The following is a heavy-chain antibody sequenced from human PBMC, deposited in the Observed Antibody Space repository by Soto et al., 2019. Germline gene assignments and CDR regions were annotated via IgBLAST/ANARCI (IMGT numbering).Heavy chain of an antibody. CDR2: IYYSGST. CDR1: GVSISSGGYY. D-gene: IGHD3-22*01. Sequence: QVQLQESGPGLVKPSQTLSLTCTVSGVSISSGGYYWNWIRQHPGKGLEWIGYIYYSGSTYYNPSLKSGVIISLDTSKSQFSLKLSSVTAADTAVYYCARGAPYDSSGYPFDYWGQGTLVTVSS. V-gene: IGHV4-31*03. J-gene: IGHJ4*02. CDR3: ARGAPYDSSGYPFDY.